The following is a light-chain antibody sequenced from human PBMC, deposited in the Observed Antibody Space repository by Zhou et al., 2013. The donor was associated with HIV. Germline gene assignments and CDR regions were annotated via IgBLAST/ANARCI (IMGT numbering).Light chain of an antibody. CDR2: AAS. J-gene: IGKJ4*01. Sequence: IQMTQSPSTLSASVGDRVTITCRASQGISSYLAWYQQKPGKAPKLLIYAASTLQSGVPSRFSGSGSGTDFTLTISCLQSEDFATYYCQQYYNSPLSFGGGRRWRS. V-gene: IGKV1-8*01. CDR3: QQYYNSPLS. CDR1: QGISSY.